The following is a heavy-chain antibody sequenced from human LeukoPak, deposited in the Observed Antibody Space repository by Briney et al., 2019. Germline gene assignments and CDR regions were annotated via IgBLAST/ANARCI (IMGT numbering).Heavy chain of an antibody. J-gene: IGHJ6*03. Sequence: PGGSLRLSCAASGFTFSDHYMDWVRQAPRKGLEWVGRTRNKANSYTTEYAASVKGRFTISRDDSKNSLYLQMNSLKTEDTAVYYCARGGRAGYGGYYYSYYMDVWGKGTTVTVSS. CDR2: TRNKANSYTT. V-gene: IGHV3-72*01. D-gene: IGHD1-1*01. CDR1: GFTFSDHY. CDR3: ARGGRAGYGGYYYSYYMDV.